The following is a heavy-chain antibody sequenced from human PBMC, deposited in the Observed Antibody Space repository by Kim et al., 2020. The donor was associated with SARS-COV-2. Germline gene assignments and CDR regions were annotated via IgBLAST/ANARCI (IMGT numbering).Heavy chain of an antibody. J-gene: IGHJ4*02. D-gene: IGHD5-12*01. CDR3: ARGIRMGDIVATTMGY. Sequence: ASVKVSCKASGYTFTSYAMHWVRQAPGQRLEWMGWINAGNGNTKYSQKFQGRVTITRDTSASTAYMELSSLRSEDTAVYYCARGIRMGDIVATTMGYWGQGTLVTVSS. CDR1: GYTFTSYA. V-gene: IGHV1-3*01. CDR2: INAGNGNT.